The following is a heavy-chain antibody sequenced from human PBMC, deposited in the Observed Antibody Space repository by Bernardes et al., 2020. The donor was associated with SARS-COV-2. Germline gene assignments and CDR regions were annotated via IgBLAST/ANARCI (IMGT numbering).Heavy chain of an antibody. D-gene: IGHD3-3*01. CDR2: IYYSGST. CDR3: ARGTSVITIFGVVNRWFDP. CDR1: GGSISSSSYY. Sequence: SETLSLTCTVSGGSISSSSYYWGWIRQPPGKGLEWIGSIYYSGSTYYNPSLKSRVTISVDTSKNQFSLKLSSVTAADTAVYYCARGTSVITIFGVVNRWFDPWGQGTLVTVSS. V-gene: IGHV4-39*07. J-gene: IGHJ5*02.